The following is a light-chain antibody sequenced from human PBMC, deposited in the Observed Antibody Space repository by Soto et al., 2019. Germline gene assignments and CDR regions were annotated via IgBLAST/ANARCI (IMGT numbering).Light chain of an antibody. J-gene: IGLJ3*02. Sequence: QSALTQPRSVSGSPGQSVTISCTGTSSDVGGYNYVSWYQQHPGKAPKLMIYDVSKRPSGVPDRFSGSKSGNTASLTISGLLAEDEADYYCCSYADTYTVWVFGGGTKLTVL. V-gene: IGLV2-11*01. CDR2: DVS. CDR3: CSYADTYTVWV. CDR1: SSDVGGYNY.